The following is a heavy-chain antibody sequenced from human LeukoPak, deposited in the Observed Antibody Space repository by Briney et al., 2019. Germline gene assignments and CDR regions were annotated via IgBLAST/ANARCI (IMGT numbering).Heavy chain of an antibody. CDR2: INPNNGGT. V-gene: IGHV1-2*04. Sequence: ASVKVSCKASGYTFTGYYMHWVRQAPGQGLEWMGWINPNNGGTNYAQKFQGWVTMTRDTSISTAYMELSRLRSDDTAVYYCARDARPGSYSLYYYGMDVWGQGTTVTVSS. J-gene: IGHJ6*02. CDR1: GYTFTGYY. CDR3: ARDARPGSYSLYYYGMDV. D-gene: IGHD1-26*01.